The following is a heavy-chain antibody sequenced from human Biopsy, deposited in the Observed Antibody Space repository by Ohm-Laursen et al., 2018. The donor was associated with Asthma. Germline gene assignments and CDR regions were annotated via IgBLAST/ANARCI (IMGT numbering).Heavy chain of an antibody. CDR1: GFTFSSYA. D-gene: IGHD1-26*01. V-gene: IGHV3-23*01. Sequence: SLRLSCAASGFTFSSYAMSWVRQAPGKALEWVSAISGSGGCTYYVDSVKGRFTISRDNSKNTLYLQMNSLRAEDTAVYYCAKDKRYSGSYFDYWGQGTLVTVSS. J-gene: IGHJ4*02. CDR2: ISGSGGCT. CDR3: AKDKRYSGSYFDY.